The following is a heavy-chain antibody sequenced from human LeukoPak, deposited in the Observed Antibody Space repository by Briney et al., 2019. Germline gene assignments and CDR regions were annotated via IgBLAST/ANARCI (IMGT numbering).Heavy chain of an antibody. CDR1: GYTFTGYY. CDR3: ARGPFGVVPEYYFDY. V-gene: IGHV1-2*02. D-gene: IGHD3-3*01. CDR2: INPNSGGT. J-gene: IGHJ4*02. Sequence: ASVKVSCKASGYTFTGYYMHWMRQAPGQGFEWMGWINPNSGGTNYAQKFQGRVTMTRDTSISTAYMELSRLRSDDTAVYYCARGPFGVVPEYYFDYWGQGTLVTVSS.